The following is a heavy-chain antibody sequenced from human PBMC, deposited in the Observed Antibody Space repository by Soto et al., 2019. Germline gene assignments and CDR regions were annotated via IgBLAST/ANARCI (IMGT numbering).Heavy chain of an antibody. CDR2: IYYSGST. CDR1: GGSISSDY. V-gene: IGHV4-59*01. CDR3: ARTGGDFS. D-gene: IGHD2-21*01. Sequence: QVQLQESGPGLVKPSETLSLTCSVSGGSISSDYWSWIRQPPGKGLEWIGYIYYSGSTNYNPSLRSRVTISVDTSKNQFSLKVSSVTAADTAVYYCARTGGDFSWGQGTLVTVSS. J-gene: IGHJ4*02.